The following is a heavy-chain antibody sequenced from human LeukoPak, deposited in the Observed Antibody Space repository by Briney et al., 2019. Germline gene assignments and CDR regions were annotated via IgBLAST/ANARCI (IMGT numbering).Heavy chain of an antibody. V-gene: IGHV1-46*01. Sequence: ASVKVSCKASGYTFTTYYMNWVRQAPGQGLEWMGIINPSGGSTSYAQKFQGRVTMTRDTSTSTVYMELSSLRSEDTAVYYCAREWEPGDGMDVWGQGTTVTVSS. D-gene: IGHD1-26*01. CDR2: INPSGGST. J-gene: IGHJ6*02. CDR3: AREWEPGDGMDV. CDR1: GYTFTTYY.